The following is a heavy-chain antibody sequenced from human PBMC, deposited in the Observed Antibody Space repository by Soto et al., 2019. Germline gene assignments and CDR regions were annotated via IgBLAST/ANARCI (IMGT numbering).Heavy chain of an antibody. J-gene: IGHJ4*02. CDR2: INAGNGNT. D-gene: IGHD3-3*01. V-gene: IGHV1-3*01. Sequence: ASVKVSCKASGYTFTSYAMHWVRQAPGQRLEWMGRINAGNGNTKYSQKFQGRVTITRDTSASTAYMELSSLRSEDTAVYYCARVITIFGVVTPPAYWGQGTLVTVSS. CDR1: GYTFTSYA. CDR3: ARVITIFGVVTPPAY.